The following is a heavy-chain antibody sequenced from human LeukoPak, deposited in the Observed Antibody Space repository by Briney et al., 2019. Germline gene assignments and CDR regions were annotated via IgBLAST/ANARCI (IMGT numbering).Heavy chain of an antibody. J-gene: IGHJ6*02. V-gene: IGHV3-7*05. D-gene: IGHD1-1*01. CDR2: IKQDGSEE. CDR1: GFTFSSYW. CDR3: ARARLTTYYYYGMDV. Sequence: GGSLRLSCGASGFTFSSYWMSWVRQAPGKGWNWWANIKQDGSEEYYVDSMKGRFTISRDNAKNSLYLQMNSLRAEDTAVYYCARARLTTYYYYGMDVWGQGTTVTVSS.